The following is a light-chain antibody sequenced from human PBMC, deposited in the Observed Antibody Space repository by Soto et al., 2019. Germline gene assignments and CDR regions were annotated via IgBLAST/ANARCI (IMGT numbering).Light chain of an antibody. Sequence: EIVMTQSPATLSVSPGERATLSCRASQSISSNLAWYQQKPGQAPRLLMFRTSSRATGFPARFSGSGSGTAFNLTISSLQYEDFGVYYCQQYNNWPRATFGGGTKVEIK. CDR3: QQYNNWPRAT. CDR2: RTS. V-gene: IGKV3-15*01. CDR1: QSISSN. J-gene: IGKJ4*01.